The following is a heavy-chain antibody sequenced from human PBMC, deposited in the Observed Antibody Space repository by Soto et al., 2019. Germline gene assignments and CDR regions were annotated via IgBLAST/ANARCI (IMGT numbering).Heavy chain of an antibody. V-gene: IGHV4-34*01. CDR3: AREGQPRFDP. CDR2: INHSGST. J-gene: IGHJ5*02. Sequence: SETLSLTCAVYGGSFSGYSWTWIRQPPGKGLEWIGEINHSGSTNYNPSLKSRVSISVDTSKNQFSLKLSSVTAADTAVYYCAREGQPRFDPWSQGTLVTSPQ. CDR1: GGSFSGYS.